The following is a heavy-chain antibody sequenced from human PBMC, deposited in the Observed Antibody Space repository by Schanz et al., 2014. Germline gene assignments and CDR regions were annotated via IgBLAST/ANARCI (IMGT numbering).Heavy chain of an antibody. V-gene: IGHV3-74*01. D-gene: IGHD4-17*01. J-gene: IGHJ4*02. Sequence: EVQVMESGGGLVKPGGSLRLSCAASGFTFSSSWMHWVRQAPGKGLVWVSRTSHDGSFTTFADSVKGRFTISRDNARNTLYLQMNSLRAEDTAVYYCTRDTDYHFDYWGQGTLVTVSS. CDR2: TSHDGSFT. CDR3: TRDTDYHFDY. CDR1: GFTFSSSW.